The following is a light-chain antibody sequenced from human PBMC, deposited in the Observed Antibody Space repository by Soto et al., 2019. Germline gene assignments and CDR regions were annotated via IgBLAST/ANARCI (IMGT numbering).Light chain of an antibody. CDR1: QSVSSSY. CDR3: QQYSSSPSIT. CDR2: GAS. Sequence: EIVLTQSPGTLSLSPGERATLSCRASQSVSSSYLAWYQQKPGQAPRLLIYGASSRATGIPDRFSGSGSGTDFTLTISRLEPEDFAVYYCQQYSSSPSITFGQGTRLEL. V-gene: IGKV3-20*01. J-gene: IGKJ5*01.